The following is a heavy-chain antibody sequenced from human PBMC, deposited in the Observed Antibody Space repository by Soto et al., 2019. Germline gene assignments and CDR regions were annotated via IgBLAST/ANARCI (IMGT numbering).Heavy chain of an antibody. CDR3: ARGYGRNVDY. CDR2: INHSGST. V-gene: IGHV4-34*01. J-gene: IGHJ4*02. D-gene: IGHD1-1*01. Sequence: QVQLQQWGAGLLKPSETLSLTCAVYGGSFSGYYWNWIRQPPGKGLEWIGEINHSGSTNYNPSLKSRVTISVDTSKTQFSLELSSVTAADTAVYYCARGYGRNVDYWGQGTLVTVSS. CDR1: GGSFSGYY.